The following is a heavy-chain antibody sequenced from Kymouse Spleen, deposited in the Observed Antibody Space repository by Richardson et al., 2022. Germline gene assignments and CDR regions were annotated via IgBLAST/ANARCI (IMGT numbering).Heavy chain of an antibody. D-gene: IGHD3-10*01. CDR2: IYYSGST. CDR3: AREGVLLWFGELLDYYYGMDV. Sequence: QVQLQESGPGLVKPSQTLSLTCTVSGGSISSGGYYWSWIRQHPGKGLEWIGYIYYSGSTYYNPSLKSRVTISVDTSKNQFSLKLSSVTAADTAVYYCAREGVLLWFGELLDYYYGMDVWGQGTTVTVSS. V-gene: IGHV4-31*03. CDR1: GGSISSGGYY. J-gene: IGHJ6*02.